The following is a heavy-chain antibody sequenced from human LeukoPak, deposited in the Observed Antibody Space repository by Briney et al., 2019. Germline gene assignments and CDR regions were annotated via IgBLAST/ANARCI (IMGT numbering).Heavy chain of an antibody. CDR2: LNANNGGT. V-gene: IGHV1-2*02. Sequence: ASVKVSCEASGFTFTASYIHWVRQAPGQGLEWMGWLNANNGGTSYSQRFQGRVTMTRDTSINTAFMELSRLTSDDTAVYYCARLGQVILPNVAFDIWGQGTMVSVSS. CDR3: ARLGQVILPNVAFDI. D-gene: IGHD1-26*01. J-gene: IGHJ3*02. CDR1: GFTFTASY.